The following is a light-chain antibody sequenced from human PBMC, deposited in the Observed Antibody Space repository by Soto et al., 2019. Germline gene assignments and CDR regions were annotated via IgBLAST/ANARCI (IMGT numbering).Light chain of an antibody. CDR3: QQYGTSLMT. Sequence: DIVLTQSPATLSLSPGERATLYCGASQSVSSNLAWYQQKPGQAPRLLIYGASTRATGIPARFSGSGSGTDFTLTISRLEPEDFAVYYCQQYGTSLMTFGQGTRLEIK. CDR1: QSVSSN. J-gene: IGKJ5*01. V-gene: IGKV3-20*01. CDR2: GAS.